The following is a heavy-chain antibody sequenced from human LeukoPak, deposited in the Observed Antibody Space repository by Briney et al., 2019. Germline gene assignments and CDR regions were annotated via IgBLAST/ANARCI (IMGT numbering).Heavy chain of an antibody. CDR2: IYYSGRT. J-gene: IGHJ6*03. D-gene: IGHD4-11*01. CDR1: GGSISSNDYY. V-gene: IGHV4-31*03. Sequence: SETLSLTCTVSGGSISSNDYYWCWIRQHPGKGLEWIGYIYYSGRTFYNPSLKTRVTISVDTSKNQFSLKLSSVTAADTAVYYCARAPKGMTTVRYYYYYYMDVWGKGTTVTVSS. CDR3: ARAPKGMTTVRYYYYYYMDV.